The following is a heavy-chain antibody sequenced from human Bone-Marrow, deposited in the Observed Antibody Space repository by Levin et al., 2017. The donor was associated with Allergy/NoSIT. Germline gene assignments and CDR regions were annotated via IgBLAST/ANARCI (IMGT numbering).Heavy chain of an antibody. CDR2: ISGGSATT. Sequence: PGGSLRLSCAASGFTFSSYAMSWVRQAPGKGLEWVSFISGGSATTYYADSVTGRFTVSRDNSKNTLYLQMNGLRPDDTAIYYCAKDLGSSTNYAYRGLDYFDPWGQGTLVTVSS. CDR1: GFTFSSYA. CDR3: AKDLGSSTNYAYRGLDYFDP. D-gene: IGHD2-2*01. J-gene: IGHJ5*02. V-gene: IGHV3-23*01.